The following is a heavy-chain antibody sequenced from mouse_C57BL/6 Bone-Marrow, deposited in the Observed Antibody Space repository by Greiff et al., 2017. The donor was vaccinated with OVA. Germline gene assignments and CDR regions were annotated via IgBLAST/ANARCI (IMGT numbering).Heavy chain of an antibody. D-gene: IGHD1-1*01. J-gene: IGHJ1*03. CDR3: ARKFISTVDWYFDV. V-gene: IGHV1-26*01. CDR2: INPNNGGT. CDR1: GYTFTDYY. Sequence: VQLQQSGPELVKPGASVKISCKASGYTFTDYYMNWVKQSHGKSLEWIGDINPNNGGTSYNQKFKGKATLTVDKSSSTAYMELRSLTSEDSAVYYCARKFISTVDWYFDVWGTGTTVTVSS.